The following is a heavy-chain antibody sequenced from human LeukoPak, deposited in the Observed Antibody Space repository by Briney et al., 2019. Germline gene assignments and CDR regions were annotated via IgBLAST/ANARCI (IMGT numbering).Heavy chain of an antibody. CDR2: IKQDGSDK. CDR3: ARSLRVRGVPDYMDV. V-gene: IGHV3-7*03. Sequence: TGGSLRLSCGFTFNKYWMSWVRQAPGKGLEWVADIKQDGSDKYYVDSVKGRFTISRDNAKNSVFLQMNSLRAEDTAVYYCARSLRVRGVPDYMDVWGKGTTVIISS. CDR1: FTFNKYW. J-gene: IGHJ6*03. D-gene: IGHD3-10*02.